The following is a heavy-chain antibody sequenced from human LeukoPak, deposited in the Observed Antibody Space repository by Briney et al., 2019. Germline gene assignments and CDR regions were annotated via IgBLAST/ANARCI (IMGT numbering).Heavy chain of an antibody. CDR2: ISGSGGST. CDR1: GFTFSSYA. D-gene: IGHD5-12*01. Sequence: GGSLRLSCAASGFTFSSYAMSWVRQDPGKGLDRVSAISGSGGSTYYADSVKGRFTISRDNSKNTLYLQMNSLRAEDTAVYYCAKEAWLTGWNYYFDYWGQGTLVTVSS. V-gene: IGHV3-23*01. J-gene: IGHJ4*02. CDR3: AKEAWLTGWNYYFDY.